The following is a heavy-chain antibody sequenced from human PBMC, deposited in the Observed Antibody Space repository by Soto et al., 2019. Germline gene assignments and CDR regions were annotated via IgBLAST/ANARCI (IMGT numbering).Heavy chain of an antibody. V-gene: IGHV1-24*01. CDR2: FDPEDGET. J-gene: IGHJ6*02. CDR3: ATYGARGYDILTGSKGMDV. D-gene: IGHD3-9*01. CDR1: GYTLTELS. Sequence: QVQLVQSGAEVKKPGASVKVSCKVSGYTLTELSMHWVRQAPGIGLEWMGGFDPEDGETIYAQKFQGRVTMTEDTSTDTAYMELSSLRSEDTAVYYCATYGARGYDILTGSKGMDVWGQGTTVTVSS.